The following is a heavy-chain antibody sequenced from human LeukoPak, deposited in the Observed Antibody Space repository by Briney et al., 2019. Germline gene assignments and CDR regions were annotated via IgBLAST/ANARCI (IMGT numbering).Heavy chain of an antibody. D-gene: IGHD1-26*01. J-gene: IGHJ4*02. CDR1: GFTFSSYG. CDR3: ARTIVGAAFDY. V-gene: IGHV3-30*03. CDR2: ISYDGSNK. Sequence: GGSLRLSCAASGFTFSSYGMHWVRQAPGKGLEWVAVISYDGSNKYYADSVKGRFTISRDNSKNTLYLQMNSLRAEDTAVYYCARTIVGAAFDYWGQGTLVTVSS.